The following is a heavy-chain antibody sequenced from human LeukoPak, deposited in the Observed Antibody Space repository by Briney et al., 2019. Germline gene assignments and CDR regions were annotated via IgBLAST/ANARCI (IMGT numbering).Heavy chain of an antibody. D-gene: IGHD6-13*01. CDR3: ARQAAGVVY. CDR2: GSRKGDST. V-gene: IGHV3-64*02. J-gene: IGHJ4*02. Sequence: PGGSLRLSCAASGFTFSTYAMHWVRQAPGKGLEYVSGGSRKGDSTYYADSVKGRFTISRDNSKNTLYLQMGGLRAEDMAVYYCARQAAGVVYWGQGTLATVSS. CDR1: GFTFSTYA.